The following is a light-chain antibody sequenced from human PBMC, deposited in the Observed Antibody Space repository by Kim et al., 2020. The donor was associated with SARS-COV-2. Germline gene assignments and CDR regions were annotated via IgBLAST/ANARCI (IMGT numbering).Light chain of an antibody. CDR1: SLYSK. J-gene: IGKJ4*01. V-gene: IGKV3-15*01. CDR3: QHYNNWPT. CDR2: GGF. Sequence: SLYSKLAWYQQKPGQAPRLLIYGGFTRATDIPARFNGTESGTEFTLTITSLQSEDFAIYYCQHYNNWPTFGGGTKVDIK.